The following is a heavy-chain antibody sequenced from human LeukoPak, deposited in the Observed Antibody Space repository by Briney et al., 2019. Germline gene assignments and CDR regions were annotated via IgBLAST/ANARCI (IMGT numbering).Heavy chain of an antibody. CDR2: INRSGST. Sequence: PSESLSLTCAVYGGSFSGYYWSWIRQPPGKGLEWIGEINRSGSTNYNPSLKSRVTISVDPSKHQFSLTLSSVTAAAPAVYFCARGPPTDYYDSSGFYYVFDYWGQGTLVTVSS. V-gene: IGHV4-34*01. CDR1: GGSFSGYY. J-gene: IGHJ4*02. D-gene: IGHD3-22*01. CDR3: ARGPPTDYYDSSGFYYVFDY.